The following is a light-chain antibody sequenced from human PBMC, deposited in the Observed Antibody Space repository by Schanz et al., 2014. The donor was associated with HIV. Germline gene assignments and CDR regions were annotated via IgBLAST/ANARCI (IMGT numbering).Light chain of an antibody. CDR3: QQRSNWPVT. CDR2: GAS. Sequence: EIVMTQSPATLSVSPGERATLSCRASQSVSSNLAWYQQKVGQAPRLLIYGASTRATGIPARFSGSGSGTDFTLTISSLEPEDFAVYYCQQRSNWPVTFGQGTRLEIK. CDR1: QSVSSN. V-gene: IGKV3-15*01. J-gene: IGKJ5*01.